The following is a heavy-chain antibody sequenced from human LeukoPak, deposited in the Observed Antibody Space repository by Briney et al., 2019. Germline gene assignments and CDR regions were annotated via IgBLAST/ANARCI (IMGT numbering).Heavy chain of an antibody. J-gene: IGHJ4*02. D-gene: IGHD4-23*01. CDR2: IYPGDSDT. CDR3: ARHADYSDNSKLGY. CDR1: GYSFSTYW. V-gene: IGHV5-51*01. Sequence: GESLKISCTASGYSFSTYWIGWVRQMPGEGLEWMGIIYPGDSDTRYSPSFQGHVTISADKSNSTAYLQWSGLRASDTAMYYCARHADYSDNSKLGYWGQGTLVTVSS.